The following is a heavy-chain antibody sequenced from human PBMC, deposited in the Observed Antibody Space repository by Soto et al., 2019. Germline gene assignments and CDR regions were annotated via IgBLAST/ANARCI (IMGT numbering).Heavy chain of an antibody. CDR1: GFTFTDYW. Sequence: GGSLRLSCAASGFTFTDYWTHWVRQAPGKGLVWVSRINSDGSRTSYADSVTGRFTISRDNAKNTLYVQMNSLRVEDTALYYCARETYRGFYFDYWGQGALVTVSS. CDR2: INSDGSRT. J-gene: IGHJ4*02. D-gene: IGHD4-4*01. V-gene: IGHV3-74*01. CDR3: ARETYRGFYFDY.